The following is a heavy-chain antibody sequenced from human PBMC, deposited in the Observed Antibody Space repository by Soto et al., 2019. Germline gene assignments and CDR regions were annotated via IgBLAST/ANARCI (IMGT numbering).Heavy chain of an antibody. CDR3: AKGSSSVYYYYYGIDV. Sequence: GGSLRLSCVASGFTFSGYGMHWVRQAPGKGLEWVAVMSNDGSNKYYADSVKGRFTISSDNSKNMLYLQMNSLRTEDTAVYYCAKGSSSVYYYYYGIDVWGQGTTVTVSS. CDR1: GFTFSGYG. V-gene: IGHV3-30*18. J-gene: IGHJ6*02. D-gene: IGHD6-6*01. CDR2: MSNDGSNK.